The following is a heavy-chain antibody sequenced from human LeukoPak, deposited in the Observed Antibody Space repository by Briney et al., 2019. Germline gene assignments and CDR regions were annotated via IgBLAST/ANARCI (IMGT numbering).Heavy chain of an antibody. CDR1: GASIGSGGYY. CDR3: ANHCSGGTCYRYYFDH. J-gene: IGHJ4*02. V-gene: IGHV4-31*03. Sequence: PSQTLSLTCTVSGASIGSGGYYWSWLRQHPAKGLEWIGYIYYTGSTYYNPSLKSRVTMSVDTSKNQFSLTLSSVTAADTGVYYCANHCSGGTCYRYYFDHWGQGTLVTVSA. D-gene: IGHD2-15*01. CDR2: IYYTGST.